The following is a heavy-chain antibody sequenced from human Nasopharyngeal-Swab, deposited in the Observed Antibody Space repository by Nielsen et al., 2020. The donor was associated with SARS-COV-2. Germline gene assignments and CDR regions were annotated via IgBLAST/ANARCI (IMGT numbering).Heavy chain of an antibody. J-gene: IGHJ4*02. CDR3: ARGRGGGYGDY. Sequence: GESLKISCAASGFTFSSSWIHWVRQAPGKGLVWVSRINFDGSITGYADSVRGRFTISRDNAKNSLYLQMNSLTAEDTAVYYCARGRGGGYGDYWGQGTLVTVSS. CDR1: GFTFSSSW. CDR2: INFDGSIT. D-gene: IGHD5-12*01. V-gene: IGHV3-74*01.